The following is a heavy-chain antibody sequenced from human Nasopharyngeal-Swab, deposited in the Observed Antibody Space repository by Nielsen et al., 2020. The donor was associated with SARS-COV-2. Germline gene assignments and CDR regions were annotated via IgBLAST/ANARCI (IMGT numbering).Heavy chain of an antibody. V-gene: IGHV4-59*01. CDR1: GGSISSYY. CDR2: IYYSGST. J-gene: IGHJ4*02. CDR3: ARGIDY. Sequence: SETLSLTCTVSGGSISSYYWSWIRQPPGKGLEWIGYIYYSGSTNYNPSLKSRVTISVDTSKNQFSLKLSSVTAADTAVYYCARGIDYWGQGTLVTVSS.